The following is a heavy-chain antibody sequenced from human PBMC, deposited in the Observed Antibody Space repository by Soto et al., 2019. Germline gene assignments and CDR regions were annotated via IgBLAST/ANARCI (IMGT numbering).Heavy chain of an antibody. J-gene: IGHJ6*02. CDR1: GFAFSDYT. CDR2: ISSDSRTI. V-gene: IGHV3-48*02. D-gene: IGHD3-3*01. CDR3: ARIKLVEWFFINVDVYDMDV. Sequence: GGSLRLSCSASGFAFSDYTMGWVRLTPGKGLEWVSFISSDSRTIYYADSVEGRFTVSRDNARNSVSLQMDSLRDEDAAVYYCARIKLVEWFFINVDVYDMDVWGQGTPVTVSS.